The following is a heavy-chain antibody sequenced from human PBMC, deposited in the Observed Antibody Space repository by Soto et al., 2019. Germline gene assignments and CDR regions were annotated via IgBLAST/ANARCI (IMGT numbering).Heavy chain of an antibody. Sequence: GESLKISCKASGYIFIDYWIGWVRQMPGKGLEWMGIVYPRDSDTRYSPSFQGQVTISADRSTGTAFLQWRSLKASDTALYYCARPPLPGYSIHFNSWGQGTLVTVPQ. D-gene: IGHD2-15*01. CDR2: VYPRDSDT. J-gene: IGHJ4*02. V-gene: IGHV5-51*01. CDR3: ARPPLPGYSIHFNS. CDR1: GYIFIDYW.